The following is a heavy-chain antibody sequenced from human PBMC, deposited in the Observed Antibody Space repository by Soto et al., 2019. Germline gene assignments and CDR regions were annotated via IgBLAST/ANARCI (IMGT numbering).Heavy chain of an antibody. CDR1: GDSIGCVSY. D-gene: IGHD2-21*02. V-gene: IGHV4-31*03. Sequence: SETLSLTCTVSGDSIGCVSYWSWIRQFPGRGLEWIGCISSSGSTYYNPALNNRISLSLDTSQNQFSLKLLSVTAADTAIYYCARSGVTGIVIPSHWFDPWGQGTLVTVSS. CDR2: ISSSGST. CDR3: ARSGVTGIVIPSHWFDP. J-gene: IGHJ5*02.